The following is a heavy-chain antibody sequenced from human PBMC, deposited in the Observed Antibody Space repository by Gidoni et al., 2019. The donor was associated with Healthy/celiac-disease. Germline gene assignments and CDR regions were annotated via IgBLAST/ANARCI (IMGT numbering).Heavy chain of an antibody. J-gene: IGHJ3*02. CDR3: ARRNLQDAFDI. CDR1: GFTFSSYG. Sequence: PASGFTFSSYGMHWVRQAPGKGLAWVAVIWYDGSNKYYADSVKGRFTISRDNSKNTLYLQMNSLRAEDTAVYYCARRNLQDAFDIWGQGTMVTVSS. D-gene: IGHD1-1*01. V-gene: IGHV3-33*01. CDR2: IWYDGSNK.